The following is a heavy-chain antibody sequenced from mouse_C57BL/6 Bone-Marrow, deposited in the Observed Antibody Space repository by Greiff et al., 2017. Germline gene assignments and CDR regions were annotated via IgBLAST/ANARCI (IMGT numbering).Heavy chain of an antibody. V-gene: IGHV1-62-2*01. CDR1: GYTFTEYA. Sequence: VQLVESGAELVKPGASVKLSCKASGYTFTEYAIHWVKQRSGQGLEWIGWFYPGSGSIKYNEKFKDKATLTADKSSSTVYMELSRLTSEDSAVYFCARHEAPSYAMDYWGQGTSVTVSS. J-gene: IGHJ4*01. CDR3: ARHEAPSYAMDY. CDR2: FYPGSGSI.